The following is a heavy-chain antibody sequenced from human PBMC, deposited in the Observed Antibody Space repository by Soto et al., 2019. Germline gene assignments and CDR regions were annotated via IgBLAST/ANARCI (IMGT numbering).Heavy chain of an antibody. CDR1: GGSVNGYY. CDR2: INHTGGT. CDR3: ATRITVFGLLIPPFDP. D-gene: IGHD3-3*01. Sequence: SETLSLTCAVYGGSVNGYYWNWIRQPPGKGLEWIGEINHTGGTHYNPSLKRRVTMSVDTSKNQFSLRLSSVTAADTAIYCCATRITVFGLLIPPFDPWGQGTQVTVSS. J-gene: IGHJ5*02. V-gene: IGHV4-34*01.